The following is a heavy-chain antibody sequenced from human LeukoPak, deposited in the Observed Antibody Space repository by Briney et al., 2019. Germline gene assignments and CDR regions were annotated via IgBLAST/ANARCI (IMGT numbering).Heavy chain of an antibody. CDR1: GGSISNYY. CDR3: AREGYGDYGSGSYYSQGLGY. J-gene: IGHJ4*02. V-gene: IGHV4-59*01. CDR2: IFYTGST. D-gene: IGHD3-10*01. Sequence: SETLSLTCTVSGGSISNYYWSWIRQPPGKGLEWIGYIFYTGSTNYNPSLKSRVTILVDTSKNQFSLNLRSVTAADTAIYYCAREGYGDYGSGSYYSQGLGYWGQGTLVTVSS.